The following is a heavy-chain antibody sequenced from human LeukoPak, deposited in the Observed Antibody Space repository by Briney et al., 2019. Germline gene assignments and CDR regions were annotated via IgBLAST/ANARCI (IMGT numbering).Heavy chain of an antibody. J-gene: IGHJ4*02. D-gene: IGHD3-10*01. CDR2: IYYSGST. CDR1: GGSISSSSYY. CDR3: VTWGGSGSYYMTRDY. V-gene: IGHV4-39*07. Sequence: PSETLSLTCTVSGGSISSSSYYWGWIRQPPGKGLEWIGSIYYSGSTYYNPSLKSRVTISVDTSKNQFSLKLSSVTAADTAVYYCVTWGGSGSYYMTRDYWGQGTLVTVSS.